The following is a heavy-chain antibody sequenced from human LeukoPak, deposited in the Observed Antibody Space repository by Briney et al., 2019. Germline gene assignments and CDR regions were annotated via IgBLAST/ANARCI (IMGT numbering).Heavy chain of an antibody. V-gene: IGHV3-33*01. CDR2: IWYDGSNE. D-gene: IGHD5-12*01. J-gene: IGHJ6*02. CDR3: ARELRPYYYGMDV. CDR1: GFTFSSYG. Sequence: GGSLRLSCAASGFTFSSYGMHWVRQAPGKGLEWVAVIWYDGSNEYYADSVKGRFTISRDNSKNTLYLQMNSLRAEDTAVYYCARELRPYYYGMDVWGQGTTVTVSS.